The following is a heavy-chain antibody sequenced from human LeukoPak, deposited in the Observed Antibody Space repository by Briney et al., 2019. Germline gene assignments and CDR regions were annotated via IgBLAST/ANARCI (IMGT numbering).Heavy chain of an antibody. CDR2: IYHSGST. J-gene: IGHJ4*02. V-gene: IGHV4-59*12. D-gene: IGHD3-10*01. CDR1: GGSISSYY. Sequence: SETLSLTCTVSGGSISSYYWSWIRQPPGKGLEWIGYIYHSGSTYYNPSLKSRVTISVDRSKNQFSLKLSSVTATDTAVYYCARATHYGSGTFDYWGQGTLVTVSS. CDR3: ARATHYGSGTFDY.